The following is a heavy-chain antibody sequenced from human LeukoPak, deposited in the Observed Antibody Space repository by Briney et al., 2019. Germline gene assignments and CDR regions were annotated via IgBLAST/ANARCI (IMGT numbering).Heavy chain of an antibody. V-gene: IGHV3-30*02. CDR3: AKDRAGNSWNFDY. D-gene: IGHD6-13*01. CDR1: GFSFSGYG. Sequence: GGSLRLSCAASGFSFSGYGMHWVRQAPGKGLEWVAFLRKDGYNTKYADSVKGRFTISRDTSNKMVYLQMNSLRTEDMAVYYCAKDRAGNSWNFDYWGQGTLVAVSS. CDR2: LRKDGYNT. J-gene: IGHJ4*02.